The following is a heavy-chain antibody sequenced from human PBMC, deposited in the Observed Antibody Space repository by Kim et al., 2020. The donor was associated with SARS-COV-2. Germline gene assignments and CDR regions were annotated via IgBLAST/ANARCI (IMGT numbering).Heavy chain of an antibody. Sequence: GGSLRLSCAASGFTFGGNWMTWVRQAAGKGLEWVACTNQDGSQKYYVDSAKGRFTISRDNAQNSVYLQMNNLRGEDTAVYYCARGRGVDSWGQGTLVTVSS. CDR2: TNQDGSQK. V-gene: IGHV3-7*04. CDR3: ARGRGVDS. CDR1: GFTFGGNW. J-gene: IGHJ5*01.